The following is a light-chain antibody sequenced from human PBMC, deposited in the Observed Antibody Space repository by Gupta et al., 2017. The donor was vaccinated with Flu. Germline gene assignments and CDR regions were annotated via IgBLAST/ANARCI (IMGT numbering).Light chain of an antibody. Sequence: SAFVGERVTITCRASQNITNYLNWYQQKPGKAPKLLIYAASNLQSGVPSRFSGSGSGTDFTLTISSLQPEDFATYYCQQSYSTLRTFGQGTKVEVK. V-gene: IGKV1-39*01. CDR3: QQSYSTLRT. CDR1: QNITNY. J-gene: IGKJ1*01. CDR2: AAS.